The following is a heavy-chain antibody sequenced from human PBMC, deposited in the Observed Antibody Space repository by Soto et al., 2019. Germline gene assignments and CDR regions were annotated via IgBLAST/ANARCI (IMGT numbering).Heavy chain of an antibody. CDR3: VRDDPGLGLDY. V-gene: IGHV3-74*01. CDR2: INLDGSDT. CDR1: GFTFSSYW. J-gene: IGHJ4*02. Sequence: GGSLRLSCAASGFTFSSYWMHWVRQDPGKGLVWVSHINLDGSDTTYADSVRGRFTISRDNAKNTLYLQMNSLRAEDTAVYYCVRDDPGLGLDYWGLGTLVTVS. D-gene: IGHD1-26*01.